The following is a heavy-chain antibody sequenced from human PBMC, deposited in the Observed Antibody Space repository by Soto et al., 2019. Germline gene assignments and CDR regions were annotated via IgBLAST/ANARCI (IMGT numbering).Heavy chain of an antibody. V-gene: IGHV3-30*18. Sequence: QVQLVESGGGVVQPGRSLRLSCAASGFIFSSYGMHWVRQAPGKGLEWVAVISYDGSNKYYADTVKGRFTISRDNSKNTLYLQMNSLRAEDTAVYYCAKGSTAITYFDYWGQGTLVTVSS. CDR1: GFIFSSYG. CDR3: AKGSTAITYFDY. D-gene: IGHD5-18*01. CDR2: ISYDGSNK. J-gene: IGHJ4*02.